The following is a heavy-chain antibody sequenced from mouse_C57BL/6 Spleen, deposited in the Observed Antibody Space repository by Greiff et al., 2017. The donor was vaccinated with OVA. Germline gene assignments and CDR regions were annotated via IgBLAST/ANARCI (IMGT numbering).Heavy chain of an antibody. J-gene: IGHJ3*01. CDR2: IWRGGST. CDR3: AKNPAPDREFAY. V-gene: IGHV2-5*01. Sequence: VKLMESGPGLVQPSQSLSITCTVSGFSLTSYGVHWVRQSPGKGLEWLGVIWRGGSTDYNAAFMSRLSITKDNSKSQVFCKMNSLQADDTAIYYWAKNPAPDREFAYWGQGTLVTVSA. CDR1: GFSLTSYG. D-gene: IGHD3-2*01.